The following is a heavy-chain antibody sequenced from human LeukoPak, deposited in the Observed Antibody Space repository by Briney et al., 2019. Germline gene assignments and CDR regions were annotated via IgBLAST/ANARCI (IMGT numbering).Heavy chain of an antibody. CDR1: GGSISSGGYY. J-gene: IGHJ5*02. V-gene: IGHV4-31*03. CDR3: ARKGYCSGGSCYRWFDP. Sequence: SQTLSLTCTVSGGSISSGGYYWSWIRQHPGKGLEWIGYIYYSGSTYYNPSLKSRVTISVDTSKNQFSLKLSSVTAADTAVYYCARKGYCSGGSCYRWFDPWGQGTLVTVSS. D-gene: IGHD2-15*01. CDR2: IYYSGST.